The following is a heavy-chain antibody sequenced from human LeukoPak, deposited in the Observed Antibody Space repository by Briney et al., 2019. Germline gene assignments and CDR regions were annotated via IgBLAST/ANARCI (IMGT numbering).Heavy chain of an antibody. J-gene: IGHJ4*02. CDR1: GFTFSSYS. CDR2: ISSSSSYI. V-gene: IGHV3-21*01. D-gene: IGHD2-15*01. CDR3: AVYCSGGSCCFDY. Sequence: PGGSLRLSCAASGFTFSSYSMNWVRQAPGKGLEWVSSISSSSSYIYYADSVKGRFTISRDNAKNSLYLQMNSLRAEDTAVYYCAVYCSGGSCCFDYWGQGTLVTVSS.